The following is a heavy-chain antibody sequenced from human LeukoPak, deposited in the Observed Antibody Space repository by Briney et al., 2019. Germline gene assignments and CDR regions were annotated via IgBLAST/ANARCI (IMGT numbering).Heavy chain of an antibody. CDR2: IYPGDSDT. Sequence: HGESLKISCKGSGYSFTSYWIGWVRQMPGKGLEWMGIIYPGDSDTRYSPSFQGQVTISADKSISTAYLQWSSLKASDTAMYYCARRYYYGSRGGLEFDYWGQGTLVTVSS. CDR1: GYSFTSYW. V-gene: IGHV5-51*01. D-gene: IGHD3-10*01. J-gene: IGHJ4*02. CDR3: ARRYYYGSRGGLEFDY.